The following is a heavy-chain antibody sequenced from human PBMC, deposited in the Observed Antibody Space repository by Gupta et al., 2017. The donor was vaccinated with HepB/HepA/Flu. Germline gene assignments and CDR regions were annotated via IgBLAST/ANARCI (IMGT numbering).Heavy chain of an antibody. D-gene: IGHD5-12*01. CDR1: GFTFSSYE. CDR3: ARDSSDSGYDPFDY. V-gene: IGHV3-48*03. Sequence: EVQLVESGGGLVQPGGSLRLSCAASGFTFSSYEMNWVRKAPGKGLEWVSYISSSGSTIYYADSVKGRFTISRDNAKNSMYLQMNSLRAEDTAVYYWARDSSDSGYDPFDYWGQGTLVTVSS. CDR2: ISSSGSTI. J-gene: IGHJ4*02.